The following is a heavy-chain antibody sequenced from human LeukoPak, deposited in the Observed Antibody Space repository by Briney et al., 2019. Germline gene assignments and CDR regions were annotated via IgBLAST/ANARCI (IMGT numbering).Heavy chain of an antibody. J-gene: IGHJ3*02. CDR3: ARVLTGAAFDI. V-gene: IGHV4-30-2*01. Sequence: SQTLSLTCAVSGGSISSGGYSWSWIRQPPGKGLEWIGYIYHSGSTYYNPSLKSRVTISVDRSKNQFSLKLSSVTAADTAVYYCARVLTGAAFDIWGLGTMVTVSS. CDR2: IYHSGST. CDR1: GGSISSGGYS. D-gene: IGHD7-27*01.